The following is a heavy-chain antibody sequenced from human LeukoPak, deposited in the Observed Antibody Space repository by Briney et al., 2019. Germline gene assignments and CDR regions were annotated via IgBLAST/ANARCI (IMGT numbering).Heavy chain of an antibody. CDR3: AREIGYSYGYGQIDY. CDR1: GFTFSSYW. Sequence: GGSLRLSCAASGFTFSSYWMSWVRQAPGKGLEWVANIKQDGSEKHYVDSVKGRFTISRDNAKNSLYLQMNSLRAEDTAAYYCAREIGYSYGYGQIDYWGQGTLVTVSS. V-gene: IGHV3-7*01. CDR2: IKQDGSEK. D-gene: IGHD5-18*01. J-gene: IGHJ4*02.